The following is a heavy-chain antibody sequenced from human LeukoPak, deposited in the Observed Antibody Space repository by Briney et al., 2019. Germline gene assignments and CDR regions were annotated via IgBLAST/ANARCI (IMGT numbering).Heavy chain of an antibody. J-gene: IGHJ3*02. CDR3: ARQPTDYDSSWGGPDAFDI. CDR2: IYRSGST. D-gene: IGHD3-22*01. CDR1: GYSISSGYY. V-gene: IGHV4-38-2*02. Sequence: SETLCLTCTVSGYSISSGYYWVWIRQPPGKGLEWIGSIYRSGSTNYNPSLKSRVTISVDTSKNQFSLKLSSVTAADTAVYYCARQPTDYDSSWGGPDAFDIWGQGTMVTVSS.